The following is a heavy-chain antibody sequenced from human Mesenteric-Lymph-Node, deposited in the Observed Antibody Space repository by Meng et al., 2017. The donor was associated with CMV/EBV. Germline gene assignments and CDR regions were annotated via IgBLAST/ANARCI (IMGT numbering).Heavy chain of an antibody. V-gene: IGHV3-53*01. CDR2: IYSGGST. CDR1: GFTVSSNY. Sequence: GESLKISCAASGFTVSSNYMSWVRQAPGKGLEWVSVIYSGGSTYYADSVKGRFTISRDNSKNTLYLQMNSLRAEDTAVYYCAKDRTAMAYFDYWGQGTLVTVSS. J-gene: IGHJ4*02. D-gene: IGHD5-18*01. CDR3: AKDRTAMAYFDY.